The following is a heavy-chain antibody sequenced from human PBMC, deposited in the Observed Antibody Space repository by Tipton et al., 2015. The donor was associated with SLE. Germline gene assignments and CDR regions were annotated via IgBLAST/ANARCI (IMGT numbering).Heavy chain of an antibody. CDR2: IHHSGSI. V-gene: IGHV4-38-2*02. CDR3: ARGIMGDHDY. J-gene: IGHJ4*02. Sequence: TLSLTCNVSGYSIYSGYYWGWIRQPPGKGLEWIANIHHSGSIYYNPSLKSRVTISVDPSKTQFSLKLNSVTAADTAVYFCARGIMGDHDYWGQGTLVTVSS. D-gene: IGHD3-16*01. CDR1: GYSIYSGYY.